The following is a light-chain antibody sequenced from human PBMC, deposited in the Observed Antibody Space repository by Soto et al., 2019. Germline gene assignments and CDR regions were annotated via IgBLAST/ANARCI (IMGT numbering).Light chain of an antibody. CDR2: EGS. CDR1: RGDVGNYNL. J-gene: IGLJ2*01. V-gene: IGLV2-23*01. Sequence: QSALTQPASVSGSPGQSITISSTETRGDVGNYNLVSWYQQHPGKAPKLMIYEGSKRPSGLSNRFSGSKSGNTASLTISGLQAEDEADYYCCSYAGSSTYVVFGGGTKLTVL. CDR3: CSYAGSSTYVV.